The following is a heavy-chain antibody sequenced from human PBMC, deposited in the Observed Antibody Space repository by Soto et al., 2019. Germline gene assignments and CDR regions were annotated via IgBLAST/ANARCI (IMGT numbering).Heavy chain of an antibody. V-gene: IGHV2-5*02. CDR2: IYWDDDK. J-gene: IGHJ4*02. Sequence: QITLKESGPTLVKPTQTLTLTCTFSGFSLSSTRMAVGWIRQPPGKALEWLALIYWDDDKRYSPFLKSRLTITKDPYKDQVVITMSNMDPVDTARYYCAHIVVAGLGYYFDYWGQGTLVTVSS. D-gene: IGHD6-19*01. CDR1: GFSLSSTRMA. CDR3: AHIVVAGLGYYFDY.